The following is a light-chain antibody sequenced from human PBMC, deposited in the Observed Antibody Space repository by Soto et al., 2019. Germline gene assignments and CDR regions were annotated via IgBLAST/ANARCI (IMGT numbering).Light chain of an antibody. CDR3: CSYAGSAAVV. J-gene: IGLJ2*01. CDR2: ESS. Sequence: QSALTQPASVSGSPGLSITISCTGTSSDVGSYNLVSWYQQHPGKAPKLIIYESSKRPSGVSNRFSGSKSGNTASVTVSGLQAEDEADYYCCSYAGSAAVVFGGGTKLTVL. CDR1: SSDVGSYNL. V-gene: IGLV2-23*01.